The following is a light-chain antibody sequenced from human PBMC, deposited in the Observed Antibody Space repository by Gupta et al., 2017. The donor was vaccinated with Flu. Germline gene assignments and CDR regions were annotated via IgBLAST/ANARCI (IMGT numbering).Light chain of an antibody. V-gene: IGKV2-28*01. Sequence: IVLPQSPLSLPVTPGEPASISCMSSQRLLYSNGYNYLEWYLQKPGKSPQLLIYLGSNRASGGPDRCGGSGSGTECTLKSRRVEAEYVGVYSCMQAIQTLPTLGQGTKVEIK. J-gene: IGKJ2*01. CDR1: QRLLYSNGYNY. CDR2: LGS. CDR3: MQAIQTLPT.